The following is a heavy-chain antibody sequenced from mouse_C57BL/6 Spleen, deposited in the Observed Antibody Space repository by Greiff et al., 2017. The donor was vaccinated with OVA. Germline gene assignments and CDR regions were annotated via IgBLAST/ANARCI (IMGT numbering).Heavy chain of an antibody. D-gene: IGHD2-1*01. J-gene: IGHJ3*01. V-gene: IGHV1-72*01. CDR2: IDPNSGGT. Sequence: QVQLQQPGAELVKPGASVKLSCKASGYTFTSYWMHWVKQRPGRGLEWIGRIDPNSGGTKYNEKFKSKATLTVDNPSSTAYMQLSSLTSEDSAVHYCASPVLRGNYPGWFAYWGQGTLVTVSA. CDR3: ASPVLRGNYPGWFAY. CDR1: GYTFTSYW.